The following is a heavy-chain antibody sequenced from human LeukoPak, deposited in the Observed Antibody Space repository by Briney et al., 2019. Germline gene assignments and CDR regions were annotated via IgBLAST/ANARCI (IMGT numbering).Heavy chain of an antibody. Sequence: GGSLRLSCAASGFTFSSYSMNWVRQAPGKGPEWVSYISSSSSTIYYADSVKGRFTVSRDNAKNSLYLQMNSLRAEDTAVYSCARNMTTRAFDIWGQGTMVTVSS. V-gene: IGHV3-48*01. CDR3: ARNMTTRAFDI. CDR2: ISSSSSTI. J-gene: IGHJ3*02. D-gene: IGHD4-17*01. CDR1: GFTFSSYS.